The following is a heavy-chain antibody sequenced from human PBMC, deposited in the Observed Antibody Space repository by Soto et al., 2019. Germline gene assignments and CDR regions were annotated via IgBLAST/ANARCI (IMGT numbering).Heavy chain of an antibody. CDR3: AKDHRYFDWPCKGMDV. J-gene: IGHJ6*02. Sequence: GGSLRLSCAASGFTFSSYAMHWVRQAPGKGLEWVALISYDGSDKDYADSVKGRFTISRDNSKNTLYLQMNSLRAEDTAVYYCAKDHRYFDWPCKGMDVWGQGTTVTVSS. CDR2: ISYDGSDK. D-gene: IGHD3-9*01. V-gene: IGHV3-30-3*01. CDR1: GFTFSSYA.